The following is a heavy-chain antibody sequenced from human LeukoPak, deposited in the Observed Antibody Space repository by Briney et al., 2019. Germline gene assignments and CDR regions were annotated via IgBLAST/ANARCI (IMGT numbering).Heavy chain of an antibody. CDR3: ARSTWAGAPVDP. D-gene: IGHD6-19*01. CDR2: IYSSENT. V-gene: IGHV4-4*07. Sequence: SETLSLTCSVSGDSISGYYWNWIRQAAGKGLEWIGRIYSSENTNFNPSLKSRVTMSVDTSKNQFSLKLSSVTAADTAVYYCARSTWAGAPVDPWGQGTLVTVSS. CDR1: GDSISGYY. J-gene: IGHJ5*02.